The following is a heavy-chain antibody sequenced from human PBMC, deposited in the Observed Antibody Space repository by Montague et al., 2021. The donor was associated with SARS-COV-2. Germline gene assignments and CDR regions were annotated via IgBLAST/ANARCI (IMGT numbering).Heavy chain of an antibody. V-gene: IGHV4-38-2*02. Sequence: SETLSLTCTVSGYSISSGYYWGWIRQPPGKGLEWIGSIYHSGSTYYNPSLKSRVTISVDTSKNRFSLKLSSVTAADTAVYYCARSRRITIFGVGLSNYYGMDVWGQGTTVTVSS. CDR1: GYSISSGYY. D-gene: IGHD3-3*01. CDR3: ARSRRITIFGVGLSNYYGMDV. J-gene: IGHJ6*02. CDR2: IYHSGST.